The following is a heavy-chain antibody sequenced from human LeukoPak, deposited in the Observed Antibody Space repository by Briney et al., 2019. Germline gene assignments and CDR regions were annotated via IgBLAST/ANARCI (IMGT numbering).Heavy chain of an antibody. Sequence: GGSLRLSCAASGFTFSSYGISWLRQAPGKGLEWVSHITGSGEISHYADSVQGRFTTSRDNAKNSLYLQMNSLRAEDTAVYYCARENAVATGAFDYWGRGTLVTVSS. J-gene: IGHJ4*02. D-gene: IGHD5-12*01. CDR3: ARENAVATGAFDY. CDR1: GFTFSSYG. CDR2: ITGSGEIS. V-gene: IGHV3-48*01.